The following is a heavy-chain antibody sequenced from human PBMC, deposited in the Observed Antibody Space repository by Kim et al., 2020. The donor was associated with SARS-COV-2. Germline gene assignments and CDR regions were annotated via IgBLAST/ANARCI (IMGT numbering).Heavy chain of an antibody. J-gene: IGHJ4*02. D-gene: IGHD2-15*01. CDR2: M. V-gene: IGHV3-7*01. Sequence: MYYADSVKGRFTISSDNAKSSLYLQMNSLRAEDTAVYYCASEVGAAFDYWGQGTLVTVS. CDR3: ASEVGAAFDY.